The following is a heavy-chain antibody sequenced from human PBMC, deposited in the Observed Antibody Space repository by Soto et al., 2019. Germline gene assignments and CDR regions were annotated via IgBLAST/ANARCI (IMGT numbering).Heavy chain of an antibody. V-gene: IGHV1-69*02. CDR1: GGTFSSYT. CDR2: IIPILGIA. J-gene: IGHJ3*02. CDR3: ARARGVPNSGYHLAALDI. D-gene: IGHD5-12*01. Sequence: GASVKVSCKASGGTFSSYTISWVRQAPGQGLEWMGRIIPILGIANYAQKFQGRVTITADKSTSTAYMELSSLRSEDTAVYYCARARGVPNSGYHLAALDIWGQGTMVTVAS.